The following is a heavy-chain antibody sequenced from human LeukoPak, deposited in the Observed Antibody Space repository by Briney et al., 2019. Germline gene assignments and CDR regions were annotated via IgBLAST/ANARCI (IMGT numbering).Heavy chain of an antibody. J-gene: IGHJ4*02. CDR1: GYTFTDRY. D-gene: IGHD3-22*01. V-gene: IGHV1-2*02. CDR3: ARDDFYDVSGFDS. CDR2: INPNSGGT. Sequence: ASLKVSCKASGYTFTDRYVHWVRQAPGQGLEWIGWINPNSGGTKYAQNFQGRVSMTRDTSITTAYMELSRLRSDDTAVYYCARDDFYDVSGFDSWGQGTRVTVSS.